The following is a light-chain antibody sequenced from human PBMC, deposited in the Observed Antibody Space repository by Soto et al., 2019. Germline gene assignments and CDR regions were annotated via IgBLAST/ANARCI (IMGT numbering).Light chain of an antibody. CDR2: VGTGGIVG. V-gene: IGLV9-49*01. J-gene: IGLJ1*01. CDR1: SGYSNYK. Sequence: QLVLTQPPSASASLGASVTLTCTLSSGYSNYKVDWYQQRPGKGPRFVMRVGTGGIVGSKGDGIPDRFSVLGSGLNRYLTIKNIQEEDESDYHCGADHGSGSNFAFYVFGTGTKVTVL. CDR3: GADHGSGSNFAFYV.